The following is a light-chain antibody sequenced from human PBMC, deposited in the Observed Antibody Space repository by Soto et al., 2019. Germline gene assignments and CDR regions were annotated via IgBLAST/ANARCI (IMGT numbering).Light chain of an antibody. J-gene: IGLJ3*02. Sequence: QSALTQPPSASGSPGQSVTISCTGTSSDVGGYNYVSWYQQHPGKAPKLMIYEVSKRPSGVPDRFSGSKSGNTASLTVSGLQAEDEADYYRSSYAGMVVFGGGTKLTVL. CDR3: SSYAGMVV. CDR1: SSDVGGYNY. CDR2: EVS. V-gene: IGLV2-8*01.